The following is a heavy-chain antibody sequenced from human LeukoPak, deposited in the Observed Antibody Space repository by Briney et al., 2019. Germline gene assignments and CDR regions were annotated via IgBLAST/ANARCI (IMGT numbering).Heavy chain of an antibody. Sequence: GGSLRLSCAASGCAFTDYAISWVRQAPGKGLEWVSAITDSGGATYYADSVKGRFTISRDNSKNTLYLQMNSLRGDDTGIYYCAKAYTRSWYAAFDIWGQGTMVTISS. D-gene: IGHD6-13*01. V-gene: IGHV3-23*01. CDR2: ITDSGGAT. J-gene: IGHJ3*02. CDR1: GCAFTDYA. CDR3: AKAYTRSWYAAFDI.